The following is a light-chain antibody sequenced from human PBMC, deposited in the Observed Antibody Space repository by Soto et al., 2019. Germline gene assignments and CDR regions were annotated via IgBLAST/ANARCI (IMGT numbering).Light chain of an antibody. CDR2: GAS. CDR1: QSVSSKY. V-gene: IGKV3-20*01. CDR3: QQYGSSSWT. Sequence: IVLTHSPGSLSLSPWERATLSCRSSQSVSSKYLGWYQQKPGQAPRLLIYGASSRANGIPDRFSGSGSGTEFTLTISRLEPEDFAVYYCQQYGSSSWTFGQGTKVDIK. J-gene: IGKJ1*01.